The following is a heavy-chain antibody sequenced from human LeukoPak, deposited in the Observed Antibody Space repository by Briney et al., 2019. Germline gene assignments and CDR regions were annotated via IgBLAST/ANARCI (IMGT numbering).Heavy chain of an antibody. V-gene: IGHV3-23*01. J-gene: IGHJ5*02. CDR1: GLTFMKYS. D-gene: IGHD3-10*01. Sequence: GGSLRLSCAASGLTFMKYSMTWVRQAPGKGLEWVAAITASGASTDYADSVKGRFTISRDNSKNTLYLQMNSLRAEDTAVYYCAKSPEWFGESDPWGQGTLVTVSS. CDR3: AKSPEWFGESDP. CDR2: ITASGAST.